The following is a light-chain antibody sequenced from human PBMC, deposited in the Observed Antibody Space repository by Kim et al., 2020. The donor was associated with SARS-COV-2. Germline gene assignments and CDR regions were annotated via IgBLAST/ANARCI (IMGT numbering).Light chain of an antibody. CDR1: SSNIGSNY. V-gene: IGLV1-47*01. CDR3: AAWDDSLSGPRV. Sequence: ELTQPPSASGTPGQRVTISCSGSSSNIGSNYVYWYQQLPGTAPKLLIYRNNQRPSGVPDRFSGSKSGTSASLAISGVRSEDEADYYCAAWDDSLSGPRVFGGGTQLTVL. CDR2: RNN. J-gene: IGLJ3*02.